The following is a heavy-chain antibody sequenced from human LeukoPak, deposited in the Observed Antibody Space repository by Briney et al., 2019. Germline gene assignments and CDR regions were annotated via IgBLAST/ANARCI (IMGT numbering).Heavy chain of an antibody. CDR1: GGSISSYY. CDR3: ARVASSSWYFGYYYYYGMDV. J-gene: IGHJ6*04. Sequence: PSETLSLTCTVSGGSISSYYWSWIRQPPGKGLEWIGYTYYSGSTNYNPSLKSRVTISVDTSKNQFSLKLSSVTAADTAVYYCARVASSSWYFGYYYYYGMDVWGKGTTVTVSS. V-gene: IGHV4-59*12. D-gene: IGHD6-13*01. CDR2: TYYSGST.